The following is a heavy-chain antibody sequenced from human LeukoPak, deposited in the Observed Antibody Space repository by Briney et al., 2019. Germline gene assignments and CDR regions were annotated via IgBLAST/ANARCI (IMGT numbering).Heavy chain of an antibody. J-gene: IGHJ3*02. CDR2: IYYSGST. CDR1: GGSISSYY. CDR3: ASYFYDFWSGYYKGGAFDI. Sequence: SETLSLTCTVSGGSISSYYWSWIRQPPGKGLEWIGYIYYSGSTNYNPSLTSRVTISVGTSKNHFSLKLSSVTAADTAVYYCASYFYDFWSGYYKGGAFDIWGQGTMVTVSS. D-gene: IGHD3-3*01. V-gene: IGHV4-59*01.